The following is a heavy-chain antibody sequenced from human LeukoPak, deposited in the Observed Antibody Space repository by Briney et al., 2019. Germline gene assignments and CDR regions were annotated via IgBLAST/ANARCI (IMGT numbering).Heavy chain of an antibody. Sequence: GGSLRLSCAASGFIFSDYYMSWIRQVPGKGLEWASYTSSSGGATYYAGFVKGRFTVSRDNAQNSLSLQMNSLRVEDTAVYYCARDRQVHTSVDSVEYWGQGALVTVSS. CDR2: TSSSGGAT. J-gene: IGHJ4*02. V-gene: IGHV3-11*01. D-gene: IGHD5-12*01. CDR1: GFIFSDYY. CDR3: ARDRQVHTSVDSVEY.